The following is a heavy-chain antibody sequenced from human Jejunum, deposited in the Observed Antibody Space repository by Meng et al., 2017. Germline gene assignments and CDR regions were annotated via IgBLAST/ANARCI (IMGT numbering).Heavy chain of an antibody. J-gene: IGHJ1*01. CDR1: GDSISSSYW. CDR2: IYHSGTT. D-gene: IGHD2-8*01. CDR3: ARDFEALNGV. V-gene: IGHV4-4*02. Sequence: QGQREESGPGLVKPWGTLSLTFAVPGDSISSSYWWSWVRQSPGKGLEWIGEIYHSGTTNYNPSLKSRVTLSVDKSKNQFSLNLSSVTAADTAVYFCARDFEALNGVWGQGTLVTVSS.